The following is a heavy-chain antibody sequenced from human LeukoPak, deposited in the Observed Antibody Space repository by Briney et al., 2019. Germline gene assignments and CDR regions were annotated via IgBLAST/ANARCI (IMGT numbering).Heavy chain of an antibody. CDR1: GFTFSSYA. J-gene: IGHJ6*02. CDR2: ISGSGGST. Sequence: PGGSLRLSCAASGFTFSSYAMSWVRQAPGKGLEWVSAISGSGGSTYYADSVKGRFTISRDNSKNTLYLQMNSLRAEDTAVYYCAKDTSSWVPTHGLYYYYYGMDVWGQGTTVTVSS. V-gene: IGHV3-23*01. D-gene: IGHD6-13*01. CDR3: AKDTSSWVPTHGLYYYYYGMDV.